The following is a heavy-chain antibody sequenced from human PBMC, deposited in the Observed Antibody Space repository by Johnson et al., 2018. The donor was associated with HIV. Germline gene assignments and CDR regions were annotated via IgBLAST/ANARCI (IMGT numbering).Heavy chain of an antibody. CDR2: IRYDGSNR. J-gene: IGHJ3*02. V-gene: IGHV3-30*02. D-gene: IGHD1-26*01. CDR3: AKDSIVGATAETGDDAFDI. Sequence: QVQLVESGGGLIQPGGSLRLSCAASGFIFSSYGMHWVRQAPGKGLEWVAFIRYDGSNRYYADSVKGRFTISRDNSRNTLYLQMNSLRAEDTAVYYCAKDSIVGATAETGDDAFDIWGQGTMVTVSS. CDR1: GFIFSSYG.